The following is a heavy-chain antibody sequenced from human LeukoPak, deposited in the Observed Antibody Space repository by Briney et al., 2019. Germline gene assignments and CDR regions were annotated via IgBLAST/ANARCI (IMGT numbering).Heavy chain of an antibody. Sequence: PGGSLRLSCVASGFFPSTDWAGWVRPVPEEGLEWLGNIRPYGGETNYGESLKGRFTISRDNAKKTMYLQMNSLRSEETAVYNCVRWGVVAGMDFWGQGTLVTVSS. D-gene: IGHD6-19*01. J-gene: IGHJ4*02. CDR3: VRWGVVAGMDF. V-gene: IGHV3-7*01. CDR2: IRPYGGET. CDR1: GFFPSTDW.